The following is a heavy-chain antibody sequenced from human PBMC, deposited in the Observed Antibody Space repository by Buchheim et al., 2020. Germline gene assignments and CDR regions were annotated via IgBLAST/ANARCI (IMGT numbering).Heavy chain of an antibody. V-gene: IGHV3-48*03. CDR1: GLTFSSYE. CDR2: ISSSGGTT. J-gene: IGHJ4*02. CDR3: ARDQLGSDLPFDY. Sequence: EVHLVESGGGLVQPGGSLRLSCAASGLTFSSYEMNWVRQAPGKGLEWLSYISSSGGTTHYVDSVKGRFTISRDNARSSLYLQMNSLQAEDTAVYYWARDQLGSDLPFDYWGQGT. D-gene: IGHD7-27*01.